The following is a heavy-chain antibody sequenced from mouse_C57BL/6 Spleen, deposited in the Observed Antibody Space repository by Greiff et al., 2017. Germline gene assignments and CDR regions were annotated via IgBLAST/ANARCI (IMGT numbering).Heavy chain of an antibody. CDR1: GFSLTSYG. D-gene: IGHD1-1*01. V-gene: IGHV2-2*01. J-gene: IGHJ1*03. Sequence: VQLQQSGPGLVQPSQSLSITCTVSGFSLTSYGVHWVRQSPGKGLEWLGVIWRGGSTDYNAAFISRLSISKENSKSQVFFKMNSLQADDAAIDYCARNRYGSSAWYFDVWGTGTTVTVSS. CDR3: ARNRYGSSAWYFDV. CDR2: IWRGGST.